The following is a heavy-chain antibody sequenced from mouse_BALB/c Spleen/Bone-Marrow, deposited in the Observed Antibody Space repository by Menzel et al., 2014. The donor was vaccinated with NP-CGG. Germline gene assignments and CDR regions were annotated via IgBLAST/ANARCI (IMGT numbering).Heavy chain of an antibody. D-gene: IGHD2-14*01. Sequence: EVKLVESGAELVRSGASVKLSCTASGFNIKDYYMHWVKQRPEQGLEWIGWIDPENGDTEYAPKFQGKATMTADTSSNTAYLQLSSLTSEDTAVYYCARHHRYAYYFDYWGQGTTLTVSS. J-gene: IGHJ2*01. CDR2: IDPENGDT. CDR3: ARHHRYAYYFDY. V-gene: IGHV14-4*02. CDR1: GFNIKDYY.